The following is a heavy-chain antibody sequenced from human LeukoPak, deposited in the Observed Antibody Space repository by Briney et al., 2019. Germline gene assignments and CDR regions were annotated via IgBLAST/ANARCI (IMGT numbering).Heavy chain of an antibody. D-gene: IGHD2-2*01. J-gene: IGHJ4*02. CDR3: ARGYCSSTSCLPFDY. Sequence: QSGVSLRLFCAASGFTVSSNYMSWVRQAPGRGLEWVSVLYSGGSTYYADSVKGRFTISRDNSKNTLYLQMNSLRAEDTAVYYCARGYCSSTSCLPFDYWGQGTLVTVSS. CDR1: GFTVSSNY. CDR2: LYSGGST. V-gene: IGHV3-66*01.